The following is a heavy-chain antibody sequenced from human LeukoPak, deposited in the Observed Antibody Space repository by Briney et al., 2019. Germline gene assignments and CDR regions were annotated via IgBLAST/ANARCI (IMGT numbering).Heavy chain of an antibody. CDR2: INSDGSST. J-gene: IGHJ4*02. CDR1: GYIFSTYW. CDR3: ASSGIAVAGTRYFDY. D-gene: IGHD6-19*01. Sequence: PGGSLRLSCVGSGYIFSTYWMNWVRQAPGKGLVWVSRINSDGSSTTYADSVKGRFTISRDNAKNTLYLQMNSLRAEDTAVYYCASSGIAVAGTRYFDYWGQGTLVTVSS. V-gene: IGHV3-74*01.